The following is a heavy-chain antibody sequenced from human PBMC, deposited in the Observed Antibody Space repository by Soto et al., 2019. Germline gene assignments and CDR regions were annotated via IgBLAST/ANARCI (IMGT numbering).Heavy chain of an antibody. CDR1: GGSISSYS. J-gene: IGHJ4*02. CDR2: IYHSGST. V-gene: IGHV4-59*01. CDR3: AREGNLGRWLQPLDF. Sequence: PSETLSLTCTVSGGSISSYSWSWIRQPPGKGLEWIGYIYHSGSTYYNPSLKSRVTMSLDTSKNQFSLRLISVTAADTAKYFCAREGNLGRWLQPLDFWGQGTLVTVSS. D-gene: IGHD5-12*01.